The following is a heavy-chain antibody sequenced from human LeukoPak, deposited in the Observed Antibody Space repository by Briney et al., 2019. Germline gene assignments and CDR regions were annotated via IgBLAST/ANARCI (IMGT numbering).Heavy chain of an antibody. J-gene: IGHJ2*01. CDR3: AKESEEEQLLGEAMFDH. CDR2: IRSSGSTI. CDR1: GFTFSGYS. V-gene: IGHV3-48*04. Sequence: GGSLRLSCTASGFTFSGYSMNWVRQAPGKGLEWISYIRSSGSTIYYAESVKGRFTISRDNSKNTLYLQMNSLTSEDTALYSCAKESEEEQLLGEAMFDHWGRGTLLTVSS. D-gene: IGHD1-26*01.